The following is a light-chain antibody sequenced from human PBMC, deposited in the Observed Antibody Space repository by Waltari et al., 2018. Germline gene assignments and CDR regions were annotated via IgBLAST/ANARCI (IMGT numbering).Light chain of an antibody. Sequence: SYELTQPPSVSVAPGQTARITCDGDKIGRKNVHWYQHKPGQAPVLVVYDDGDRPSGIPERFSGSNSGNTAALTISRVDAGDEAEYYCQVWDSGSDHYVFGTVTKVIVL. CDR3: QVWDSGSDHYV. CDR1: KIGRKN. CDR2: DDG. V-gene: IGLV3-21*02. J-gene: IGLJ1*01.